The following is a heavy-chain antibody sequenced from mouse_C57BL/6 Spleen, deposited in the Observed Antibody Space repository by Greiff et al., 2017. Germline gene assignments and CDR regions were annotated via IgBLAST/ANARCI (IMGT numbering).Heavy chain of an antibody. CDR2: ISSGGDYI. J-gene: IGHJ2*01. CDR1: GFTFSSYA. V-gene: IGHV5-9-1*02. CDR3: TRAGVVDFDY. Sequence: EVMLVESGEGLVKPGGSLKLSCAASGFTFSSYAMSWVRQTPEKRLEWVAYISSGGDYIYYADTVKGRFTISRDNARNTLYLQMSSLKAEDTAMYYCTRAGVVDFDYWGQGTTLTVSS. D-gene: IGHD1-1*01.